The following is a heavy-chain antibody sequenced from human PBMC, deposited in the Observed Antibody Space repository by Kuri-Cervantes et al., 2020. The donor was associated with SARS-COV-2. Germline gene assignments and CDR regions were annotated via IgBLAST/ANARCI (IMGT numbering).Heavy chain of an antibody. CDR3: AKDADLGYCSSTSCYTGVSPRV. V-gene: IGHV3-30*02. Sequence: GGSLRLSCAASGFTFSSYGMHWVRQAPGKGLEWVAFIRYDGSNKYYADSVKGRFPISRDNSKNTLYLQMNSLRAEDTAVYYCAKDADLGYCSSTSCYTGVSPRVWGQGTLVTVSS. D-gene: IGHD2-2*02. CDR1: GFTFSSYG. CDR2: IRYDGSNK. J-gene: IGHJ4*02.